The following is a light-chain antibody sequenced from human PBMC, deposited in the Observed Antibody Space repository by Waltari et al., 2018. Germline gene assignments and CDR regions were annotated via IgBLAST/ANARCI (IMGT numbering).Light chain of an antibody. CDR3: SSYTRHETGI. CDR1: SSDVGGYNF. V-gene: IGLV2-14*01. Sequence: QSALTQPASVSGSPGQSITISCTGTSSDVGGYNFVSWYQQHPGKVPKLIIYEVNNRPSGVSNRFSGSKSGNTASLTISGIQAEDEADYYCSSYTRHETGIFGGGTKLTVL. J-gene: IGLJ2*01. CDR2: EVN.